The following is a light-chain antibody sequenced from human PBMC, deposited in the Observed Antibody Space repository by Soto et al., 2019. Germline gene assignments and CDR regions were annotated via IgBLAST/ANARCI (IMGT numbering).Light chain of an antibody. CDR3: SSNNIGSTYV. J-gene: IGLJ1*01. CDR1: SSDIGYYNY. Sequence: QSALAQPASVSGSPGQSINISCTGTSSDIGYYNYVSWFQQHPGKAPKLIISQVTNRPSGISTRFSGSKSGNTASLTISGLQAEDEALYYCSSNNIGSTYVFGTGTKVTVL. V-gene: IGLV2-14*01. CDR2: QVT.